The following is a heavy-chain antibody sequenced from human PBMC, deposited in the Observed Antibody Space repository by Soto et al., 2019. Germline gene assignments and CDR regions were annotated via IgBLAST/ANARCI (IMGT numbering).Heavy chain of an antibody. Sequence: EVQLVESGGGLVQPGRSLRLSCEASGFKFGDYAMHWVRQAPGKGLEWVSGVSWNSEIVGYADSVKGRFTISRDNAKNSLYLEMNSLRTEDTALYYCAKDRGPCSGNKCSSLYYYYGMDVWGQGTTDTVSS. CDR2: VSWNSEIV. CDR3: AKDRGPCSGNKCSSLYYYYGMDV. V-gene: IGHV3-9*01. D-gene: IGHD2-15*01. CDR1: GFKFGDYA. J-gene: IGHJ6*02.